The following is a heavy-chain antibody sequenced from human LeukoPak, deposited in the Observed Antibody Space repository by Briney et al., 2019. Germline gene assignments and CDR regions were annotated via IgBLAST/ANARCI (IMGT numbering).Heavy chain of an antibody. CDR3: ARDYFGGSYYRKFDY. Sequence: PSETLSLTCTVSGGSISSSSYYWGWIRQPPGKGLEWIGSIYYSGSTYYNPSLKSRVTISVDTSKNQFSLKLSSVTAADTAVYYCARDYFGGSYYRKFDYWGQGTLVTVSS. CDR2: IYYSGST. D-gene: IGHD1-26*01. J-gene: IGHJ4*02. V-gene: IGHV4-39*07. CDR1: GGSISSSSYY.